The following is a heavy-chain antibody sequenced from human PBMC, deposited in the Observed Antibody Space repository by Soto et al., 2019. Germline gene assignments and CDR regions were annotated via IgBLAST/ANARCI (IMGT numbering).Heavy chain of an antibody. J-gene: IGHJ1*01. Sequence: PGGSLRLSCAVSGFTLSSYSMNWVRQAPGKGLEWVSYISRSSSTIYYADSVKGRFTISRDNAENSLYLQMNSLRAEDTAVYYCAGEKDVDTAMSQYFQHWGQGTLVTVS. D-gene: IGHD5-18*01. CDR1: GFTLSSYS. V-gene: IGHV3-48*01. CDR2: ISRSSSTI. CDR3: AGEKDVDTAMSQYFQH.